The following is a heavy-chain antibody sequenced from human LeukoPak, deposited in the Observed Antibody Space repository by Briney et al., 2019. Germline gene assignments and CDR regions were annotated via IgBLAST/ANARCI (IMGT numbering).Heavy chain of an antibody. CDR1: RGSINSFY. J-gene: IGHJ6*04. D-gene: IGHD3-22*01. CDR2: VYTTGST. Sequence: SETLSLTGTVSRGSINSFYWSWIRQPAGKGLEWIGRVYTTGSTNQNPSLKSRVTMSVDTSNNQFSLNLSSVTAADTAVYYCARAGYYYDSSGHRLDVWGKGTTVTIIS. V-gene: IGHV4-4*07. CDR3: ARAGYYYDSSGHRLDV.